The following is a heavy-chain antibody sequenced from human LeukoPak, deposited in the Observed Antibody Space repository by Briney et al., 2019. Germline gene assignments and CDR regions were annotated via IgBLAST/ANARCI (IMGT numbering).Heavy chain of an antibody. CDR2: ISSSSSYI. Sequence: GGSLRLSCAASGFTFSGYSMNWVRQAPGKGLEWVSSISSSSSYIYYADSVKGRFTLSRDNAKNSLYLQMNSLRAEDTAVYYCARDGGWFSLDYWGQGTLVTVSS. J-gene: IGHJ4*02. CDR1: GFTFSGYS. D-gene: IGHD6-19*01. CDR3: ARDGGWFSLDY. V-gene: IGHV3-21*01.